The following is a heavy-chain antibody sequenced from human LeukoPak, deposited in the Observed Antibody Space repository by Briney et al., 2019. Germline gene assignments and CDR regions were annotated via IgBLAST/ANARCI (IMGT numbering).Heavy chain of an antibody. V-gene: IGHV1-46*01. Sequence: ASVKVSCKASGYTFTSYFMHWVRQAPGQGLEWMGIINPSGTRTSYAQKFQGRVTITADESTSTAYMELSSLRSEDTAVYYCARGKVRGVIIEKGFYYYGMDVWGQGTTVTVSS. J-gene: IGHJ6*02. CDR1: GYTFTSYF. CDR3: ARGKVRGVIIEKGFYYYGMDV. D-gene: IGHD3-10*01. CDR2: INPSGTRT.